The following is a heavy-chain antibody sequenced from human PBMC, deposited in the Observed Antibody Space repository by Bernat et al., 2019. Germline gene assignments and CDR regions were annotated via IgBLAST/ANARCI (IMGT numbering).Heavy chain of an antibody. V-gene: IGHV3-74*01. CDR2: IHGGGSDT. J-gene: IGHJ4*02. CDR1: GLTFSSYW. D-gene: IGHD5-24*01. CDR3: ARGNDGYRNFDS. Sequence: EVQLVESRGGLVQPGGSLRLSCVASGLTFSSYWMHWVRQAPGKGLVWVSRIHGGGSDTFYADSVKGRFTISRDNARNTLYLQMTSLRAEDTAVYYCARGNDGYRNFDSWGQGTLVTVTS.